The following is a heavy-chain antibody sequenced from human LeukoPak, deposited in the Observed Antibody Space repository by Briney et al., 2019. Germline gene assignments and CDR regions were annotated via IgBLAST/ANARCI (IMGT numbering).Heavy chain of an antibody. Sequence: PSETLSLTCTVSGGSICSSSYYWGWIRQPPGKGLEWIVSIYYSGSTYYNPSLKSRVTISVDTSKNQFSLKLSSVTAADTAVYYCARSSSSGWGFRFDPWGQGTLVTVSS. CDR1: GGSICSSSYY. CDR2: IYYSGST. D-gene: IGHD6-19*01. CDR3: ARSSSSGWGFRFDP. J-gene: IGHJ5*02. V-gene: IGHV4-39*07.